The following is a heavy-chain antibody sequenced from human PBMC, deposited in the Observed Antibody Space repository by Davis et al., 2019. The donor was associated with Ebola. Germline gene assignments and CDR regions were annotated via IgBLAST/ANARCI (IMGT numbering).Heavy chain of an antibody. CDR2: ISAYNGNT. CDR3: ARADLTGPNDV. CDR1: GYTFTSYG. D-gene: IGHD3-9*01. Sequence: ASVKVSCKASGYTFTSYGISWVRQAPGQGLEWMGWISAYNGNTNYAQKFQGRVTITADKSTSTAYMELSSLRSEDTAVYYCARADLTGPNDVWGQGTTVTVSS. J-gene: IGHJ6*02. V-gene: IGHV1-18*01.